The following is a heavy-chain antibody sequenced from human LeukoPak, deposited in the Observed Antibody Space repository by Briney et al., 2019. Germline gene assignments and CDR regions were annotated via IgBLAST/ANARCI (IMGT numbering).Heavy chain of an antibody. CDR2: IQYDETEI. Sequence: GGSLRLSCTASGFTFKTSGMHWVRQAPGKGLEWVGFIQYDETEIYSADSVKGRFTFSRDNFKSTLYLQLNSLRAEDSAVYYCARESGATKIGQLLNYWGQGTLVSVSS. CDR1: GFTFKTSG. V-gene: IGHV3-30*02. D-gene: IGHD3-10*01. J-gene: IGHJ4*02. CDR3: ARESGATKIGQLLNY.